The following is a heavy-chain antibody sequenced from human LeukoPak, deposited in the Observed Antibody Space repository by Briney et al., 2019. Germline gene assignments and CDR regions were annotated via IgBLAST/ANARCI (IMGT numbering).Heavy chain of an antibody. CDR3: ARMDGYTLEGY. Sequence: GESLKISCKGSGYSFISYWIVWVRQMPGKGLEGMGIIYPGDSYTAYSPSFQGQVTISPDKSLSTPCLQWRRLKASDPAMYYCARMDGYTLEGYWGQGTLVTVSS. CDR1: GYSFISYW. CDR2: IYPGDSYT. J-gene: IGHJ4*02. V-gene: IGHV5-51*01. D-gene: IGHD5-24*01.